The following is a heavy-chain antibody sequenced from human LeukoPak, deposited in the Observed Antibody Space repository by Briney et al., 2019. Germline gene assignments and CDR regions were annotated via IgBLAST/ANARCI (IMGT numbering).Heavy chain of an antibody. Sequence: GGSLRLSCEASGFTFSDYAMSWVRQAPGKGLEWVSSISSSSSYIYYADSVKGRFTISRDNAKNSVYLQMNSLRAEDTAVYYCGSMVREGEDYWGQGTLVTVSS. CDR2: ISSSSSYI. V-gene: IGHV3-21*01. D-gene: IGHD3-10*01. CDR1: GFTFSDYA. CDR3: GSMVREGEDY. J-gene: IGHJ4*02.